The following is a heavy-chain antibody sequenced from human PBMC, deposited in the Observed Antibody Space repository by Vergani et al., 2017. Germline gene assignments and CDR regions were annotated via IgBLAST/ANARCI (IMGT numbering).Heavy chain of an antibody. CDR2: ISWKCGSI. Sequence: EVQLVESGGGLVQPGRSLRLSCAAPGFTFDDYAMHWVRQAPGKGLEWVSGISWKCGSIGYADAVKGRFTISRDNAKNSLYLKMNSLRAEDTALYYCAKDSGGYCGGDCYSQYWYFGLWGRGTLVTVSS. CDR1: GFTFDDYA. V-gene: IGHV3-9*01. D-gene: IGHD2-21*02. CDR3: AKDSGGYCGGDCYSQYWYFGL. J-gene: IGHJ2*01.